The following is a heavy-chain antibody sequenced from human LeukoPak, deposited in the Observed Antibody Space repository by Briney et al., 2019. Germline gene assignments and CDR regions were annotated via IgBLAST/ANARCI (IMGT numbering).Heavy chain of an antibody. V-gene: IGHV3-33*01. J-gene: IGHJ3*02. Sequence: CLILSCAAPEFTFRSCGMHWVSQAPGKGLKWMAVIWYDGSNKYYADSVKGRFTISRDNSKNTLYLQMNSLRAEDTAVYYCARVKYCSAGSCYAAFDIWGQGTMVTVSS. CDR3: ARVKYCSAGSCYAAFDI. D-gene: IGHD2-15*01. CDR1: EFTFRSCG. CDR2: IWYDGSNK.